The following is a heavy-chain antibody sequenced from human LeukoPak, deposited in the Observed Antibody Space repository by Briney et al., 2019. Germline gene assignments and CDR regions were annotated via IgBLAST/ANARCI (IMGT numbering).Heavy chain of an antibody. V-gene: IGHV4-30-4*08. CDR1: GGSISSGDYY. D-gene: IGHD5-18*01. CDR3: ARVGTAIAEYFDY. J-gene: IGHJ4*02. CDR2: IYYSGST. Sequence: KTSQTLSLTCTVSGGSISSGDYYWSWIRQPPGKGLEWIGYIYYSGSTYYNPSLKSRVTISVDTSKNQFSLKLSSVTAADTAAYYCARVGTAIAEYFDYWGQGTLVTVSS.